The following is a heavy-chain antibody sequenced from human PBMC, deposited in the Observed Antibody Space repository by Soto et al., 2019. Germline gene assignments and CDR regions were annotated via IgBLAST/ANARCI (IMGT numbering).Heavy chain of an antibody. Sequence: QVQLVESGGGVVQPGRSLRLSCAASGFTFSTYGMHWVRQAPGKGPEWVAVISIDGSNKYYADSVKGRFTISRDNSKNTLYLQMNSLRAEDTAVYYCAKGSEAARQELDYWGQGTLVTVSS. D-gene: IGHD6-6*01. CDR2: ISIDGSNK. V-gene: IGHV3-30*18. J-gene: IGHJ4*02. CDR1: GFTFSTYG. CDR3: AKGSEAARQELDY.